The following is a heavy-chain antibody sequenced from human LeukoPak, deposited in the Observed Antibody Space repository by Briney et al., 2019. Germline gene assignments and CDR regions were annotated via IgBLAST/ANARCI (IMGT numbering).Heavy chain of an antibody. CDR3: ARQGIQLWFFDY. CDR2: IYYSGST. Sequence: PSETLSLTCTLSGGSISSSSYYWGWIRQPTGKGLEWIGSIYYSGSTYYNPSLKSRVTISVDTSKNQFSLKLSSVTAADTAVYYCARQGIQLWFFDYWGQGTLVTVSS. CDR1: GGSISSSSYY. D-gene: IGHD5-18*01. V-gene: IGHV4-39*01. J-gene: IGHJ4*02.